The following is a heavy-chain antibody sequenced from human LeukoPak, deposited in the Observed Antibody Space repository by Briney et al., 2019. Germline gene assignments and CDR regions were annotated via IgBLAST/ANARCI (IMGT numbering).Heavy chain of an antibody. CDR3: ARLTPYSGSPLGDY. CDR1: GGSISSSSNF. CDR2: ISYSGST. D-gene: IGHD1-26*01. J-gene: IGHJ4*02. V-gene: IGHV4-39*01. Sequence: PSETLSLTCTVSGGSISSSSNFWGWIRQPPGKGLEWIGSISYSGSTYYNPSLKSRVTISVDTSKNQFSLKLSSVTAAVTAVYYCARLTPYSGSPLGDYWGQGTLVTVSS.